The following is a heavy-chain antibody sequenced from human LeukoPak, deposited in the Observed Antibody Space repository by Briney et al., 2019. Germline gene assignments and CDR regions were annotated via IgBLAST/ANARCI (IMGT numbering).Heavy chain of an antibody. D-gene: IGHD6-13*01. Sequence: GGSLRLSCAASGFTFSSYAMSWVRQAPGKGLEWVSAISGRGGITYYADPVKGRFTISRDNSKNTLYLQMNNLRAEDTAVYYCARGVAAAGTADYWGQGTLVTVSS. V-gene: IGHV3-23*01. J-gene: IGHJ4*02. CDR2: ISGRGGIT. CDR3: ARGVAAAGTADY. CDR1: GFTFSSYA.